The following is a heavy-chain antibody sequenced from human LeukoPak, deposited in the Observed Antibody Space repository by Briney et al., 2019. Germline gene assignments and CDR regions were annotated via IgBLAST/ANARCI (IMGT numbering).Heavy chain of an antibody. J-gene: IGHJ4*02. D-gene: IGHD6-13*01. V-gene: IGHV4-39*07. CDR2: IYYSGST. CDR1: GGSISSSSYY. CDR3: ARVSAGYSSSWYSPPFDY. Sequence: SETLSLTCTVSGGSISSSSYYWGWIRQPPGKGLEWIGSIYYSGSTYYNPSLKSRVTISVDTSKNQFSLKLSSVTAADTAVYYCARVSAGYSSSWYSPPFDYWGQGTLVTVSS.